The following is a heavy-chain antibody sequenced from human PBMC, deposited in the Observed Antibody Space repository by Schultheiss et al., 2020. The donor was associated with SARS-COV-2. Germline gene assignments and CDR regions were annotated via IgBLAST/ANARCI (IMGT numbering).Heavy chain of an antibody. V-gene: IGHV4-34*01. CDR2: ICHSGST. Sequence: SETLSLTCAVYGGSFSGYYWSWIRQPPGKGLEWIGEICHSGSTNYNPSLGSRVTISVDKSKNQFSLKLNSVTAADTAVYYCARHRERIAGIVGWAYGVDVWGQGTTVTVSS. CDR3: ARHRERIAGIVGWAYGVDV. CDR1: GGSFSGYY. J-gene: IGHJ6*02. D-gene: IGHD1-26*01.